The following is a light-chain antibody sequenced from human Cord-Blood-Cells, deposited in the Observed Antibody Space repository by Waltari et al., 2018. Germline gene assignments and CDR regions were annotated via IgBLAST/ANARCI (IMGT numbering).Light chain of an antibody. J-gene: IGKJ1*01. Sequence: DVVMTQSPLSLPVTLGQPASISCRSSQSLVHSDGNTYLNWFQQRPGPSPRRLIYKVSNRDSGVPDRFSGSGSGTDFTLKISRVEAGDVGVYYCMQGTHWPTFGQGTKVEIK. CDR1: QSLVHSDGNTY. V-gene: IGKV2-30*02. CDR3: MQGTHWPT. CDR2: KVS.